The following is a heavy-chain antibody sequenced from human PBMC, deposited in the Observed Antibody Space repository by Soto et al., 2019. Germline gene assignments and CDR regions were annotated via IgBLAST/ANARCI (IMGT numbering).Heavy chain of an antibody. CDR1: GFTFSSYG. CDR3: AKDRVPAAMKTRNWFDP. V-gene: IGHV3-30*18. Sequence: GGSLRVSWAASGFTFSSYGRRWVRQAPGKGLEWVAVISYDGSNKYYADSVKGRFTISRDNSKNTLYLQMNSLRAEDTAVYYCAKDRVPAAMKTRNWFDPWGQGPLVTVSS. CDR2: ISYDGSNK. J-gene: IGHJ5*02. D-gene: IGHD2-2*01.